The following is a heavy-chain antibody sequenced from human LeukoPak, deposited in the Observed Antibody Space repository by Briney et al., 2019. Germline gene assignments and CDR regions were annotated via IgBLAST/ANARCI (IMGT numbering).Heavy chain of an antibody. CDR3: AAVGEWLSNAFNT. CDR2: IKSRGDGESR. D-gene: IGHD3-3*01. J-gene: IGHJ3*02. V-gene: IGHV3-15*01. Sequence: GGSLRLSCAASGFSSSDYYMSWIRQAPGKGLEWVGRIKSRGDGESRDYAAPVKDRFIISRDDSKNTLYLQMNSLRTEDTAIYYCAAVGEWLSNAFNTWGQGTLVTVSA. CDR1: GFSSSDYY.